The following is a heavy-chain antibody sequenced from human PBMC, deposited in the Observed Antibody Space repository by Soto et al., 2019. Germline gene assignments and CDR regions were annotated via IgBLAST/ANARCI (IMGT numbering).Heavy chain of an antibody. Sequence: ASMKVSCQASCYTFTRHGISWVRPAPGQRREGMGWISAYNGNTNYAQKLQGRVTMTTDTSTSTAYMELRSLRSDDTAVYYCARDRLIYDFWSGYQYDAFDIWGQGTMVTVSS. CDR2: ISAYNGNT. D-gene: IGHD3-3*01. CDR3: ARDRLIYDFWSGYQYDAFDI. CDR1: CYTFTRHG. V-gene: IGHV1-18*01. J-gene: IGHJ3*02.